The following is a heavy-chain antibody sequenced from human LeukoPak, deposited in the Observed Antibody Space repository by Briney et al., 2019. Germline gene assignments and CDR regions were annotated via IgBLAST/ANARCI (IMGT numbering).Heavy chain of an antibody. J-gene: IGHJ6*03. CDR2: ISHDGINK. V-gene: IGHV3-30*04. D-gene: IGHD6-19*01. Sequence: GGSLRLSCAASGFTFSNFAMYWVRQAPGKGLEWVAAISHDGINKYNADSVKGRITISRDNSKNTLYLQMNSLRTEDTAIYYCARGRGRAVAGLGYMDVWGKGTTVTVS. CDR1: GFTFSNFA. CDR3: ARGRGRAVAGLGYMDV.